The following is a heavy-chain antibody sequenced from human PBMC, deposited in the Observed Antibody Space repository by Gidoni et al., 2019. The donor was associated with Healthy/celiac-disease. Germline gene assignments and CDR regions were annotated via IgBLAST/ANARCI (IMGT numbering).Heavy chain of an antibody. J-gene: IGHJ4*02. CDR3: AKEGGIVVVTAPTDY. D-gene: IGHD2-21*02. V-gene: IGHV3-23*01. CDR2: ISGSGGST. CDR1: GVIFSNCA. Sequence: EVQRLESGGGLVQPGGSLRLSCAASGVIFSNCAMSWVRQAPGKGLEWVSAISGSGGSTYYADSVKGRFTISRDNSKSTLYLQMNSLRAEDTAVYYCAKEGGIVVVTAPTDYWGQGTLVTVSS.